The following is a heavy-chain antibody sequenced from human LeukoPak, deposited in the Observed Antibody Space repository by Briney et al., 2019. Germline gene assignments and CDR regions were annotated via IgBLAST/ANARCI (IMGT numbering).Heavy chain of an antibody. D-gene: IGHD1-1*01. CDR1: GFTFSSYA. Sequence: PGGSLRLSCAASGFTFSSYAMIWVRQAPGRGLEWVSSLSYNGGGSYYADSVKGRFTISRDNSKNTLHLQMNSLRAEDTAVYYCARDQVEHYYYYYGMDVWGQGTTVTVSS. CDR2: LSYNGGGS. CDR3: ARDQVEHYYYYYGMDV. V-gene: IGHV3-23*01. J-gene: IGHJ6*02.